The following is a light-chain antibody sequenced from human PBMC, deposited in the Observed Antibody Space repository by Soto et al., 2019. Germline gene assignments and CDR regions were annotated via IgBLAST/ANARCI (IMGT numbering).Light chain of an antibody. Sequence: EIVLTQSPGTLSLSPGERATLSCRASQSVTSSYLAWYQQKPGQAPRLLIYAASSRATGIPDRFSGSGSGTDFTLTISRLEPEDFAVYYGQQYGSSPYTFGQGTKLEIK. CDR1: QSVTSSY. J-gene: IGKJ2*01. CDR2: AAS. V-gene: IGKV3-20*01. CDR3: QQYGSSPYT.